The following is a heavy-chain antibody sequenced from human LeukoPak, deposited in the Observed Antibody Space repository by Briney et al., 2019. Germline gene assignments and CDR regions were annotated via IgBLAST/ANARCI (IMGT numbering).Heavy chain of an antibody. CDR2: INHSGST. CDR3: ARGQHYDSSGYNFDY. Sequence: PSETLSLTCAVYGGSFSGYYWSWIRQPPGKGLEWIGKINHSGSTNYNPSLKSRVTISVDTSKNQFSLKLSSVTAADTAVYYCARGQHYDSSGYNFDYWGQGTLVTVSS. CDR1: GGSFSGYY. V-gene: IGHV4-34*01. D-gene: IGHD3-22*01. J-gene: IGHJ4*02.